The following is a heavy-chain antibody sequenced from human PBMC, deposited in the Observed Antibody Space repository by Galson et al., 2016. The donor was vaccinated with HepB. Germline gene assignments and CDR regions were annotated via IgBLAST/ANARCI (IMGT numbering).Heavy chain of an antibody. D-gene: IGHD3-22*01. CDR3: ARDAKSADSSGSNLDY. V-gene: IGHV6-1*01. J-gene: IGHJ4*02. CDR2: TYYRSKWYS. CDR1: GDSVSSKSAA. Sequence: CAISGDSVSSKSAAWNWIRQSPSRGLEWLGRTYYRSKWYSDYAVSLKSRISINPDTSKNQFSLQLNSVTPEDTAVYYCARDAKSADSSGSNLDYWGQGTLVTVSS.